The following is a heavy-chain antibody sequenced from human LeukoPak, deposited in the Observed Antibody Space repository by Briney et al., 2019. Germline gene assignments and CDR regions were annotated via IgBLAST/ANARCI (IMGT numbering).Heavy chain of an antibody. Sequence: ASVKVSCKASGYTFTSYGISWVRQAPGQGLEWMGWISAYNGNTNYAQKLQGRVTMTTDTSTSTAYMELRSLRSDDTAVYYCATLRYSYGPKGYYYSGMDVWGQGTTVTVSS. CDR3: ATLRYSYGPKGYYYSGMDV. J-gene: IGHJ6*02. CDR1: GYTFTSYG. CDR2: ISAYNGNT. V-gene: IGHV1-18*01. D-gene: IGHD5-18*01.